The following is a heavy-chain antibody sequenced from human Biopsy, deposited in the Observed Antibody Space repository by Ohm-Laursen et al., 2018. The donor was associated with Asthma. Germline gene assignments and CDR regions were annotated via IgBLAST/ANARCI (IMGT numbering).Heavy chain of an antibody. D-gene: IGHD1-1*01. V-gene: IGHV3-30*01. J-gene: IGHJ3*02. CDR1: GFSFSNFA. CDR2: ISKDASTQ. Sequence: SLRLSCSASGFSFSNFAIHWVRQAPGKGLEWVGVISKDASTQDYADSVKGRFTLARDNSKNTLDLQMNSLREEDTAVYYCVRDGTDDAFDIWGQGTVVSVSS. CDR3: VRDGTDDAFDI.